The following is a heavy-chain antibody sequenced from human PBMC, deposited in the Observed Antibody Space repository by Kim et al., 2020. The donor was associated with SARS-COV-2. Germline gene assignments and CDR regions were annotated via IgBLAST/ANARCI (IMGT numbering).Heavy chain of an antibody. D-gene: IGHD2-21*02. J-gene: IGHJ4*02. CDR3: ATTDLCGGDCD. Sequence: GGSLRLSCAASGFTFSSYWMHWVRQAPGKGLVWVSRINSDGSSTSYADSVKGRFTISRDNAKNTLYLQMNSLRAEDTAVYYCATTDLCGGDCDWGQGTLVTVSS. CDR2: INSDGSST. CDR1: GFTFSSYW. V-gene: IGHV3-74*01.